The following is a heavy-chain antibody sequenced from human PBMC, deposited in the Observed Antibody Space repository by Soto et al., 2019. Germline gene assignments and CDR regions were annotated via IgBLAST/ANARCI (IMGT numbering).Heavy chain of an antibody. D-gene: IGHD6-13*01. V-gene: IGHV3-21*01. CDR2: ISSSSSYI. CDR3: ARPMRNLNSSSGYPGWPYGMDV. CDR1: GFTFSSYS. Sequence: EVQLVESGGGLVKPGGSLRLSCAASGFTFSSYSMNWVRQAPGKGLEWVSSISSSSSYIYYADSVKGRFTISRDNAKKSLYLQMNSLRAEDTAVYYCARPMRNLNSSSGYPGWPYGMDVWGQGTTVTVSS. J-gene: IGHJ6*02.